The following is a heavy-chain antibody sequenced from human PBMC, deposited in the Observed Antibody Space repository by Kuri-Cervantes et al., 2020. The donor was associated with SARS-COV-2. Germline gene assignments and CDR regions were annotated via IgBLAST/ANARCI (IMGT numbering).Heavy chain of an antibody. CDR2: ISYDGSNK. CDR3: ARSPPGSGSYGPTDY. CDR1: GFTFSSYA. J-gene: IGHJ4*02. V-gene: IGHV3-30-3*01. D-gene: IGHD1-26*01. Sequence: GGSLRLSCAASGFTFSSYAMHWVRQAPGKGLEWVAVISYDGSNKYYADSVKGRFTISRDNSKNTLYLQMNSLRAEDTAVYYCARSPPGSGSYGPTDYWGQGTLVTVSS.